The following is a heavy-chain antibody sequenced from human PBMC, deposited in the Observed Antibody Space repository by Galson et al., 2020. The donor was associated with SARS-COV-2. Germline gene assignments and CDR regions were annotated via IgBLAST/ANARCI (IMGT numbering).Heavy chain of an antibody. Sequence: GESLKISCKASGYTFTSNDINWVRQATGQGLEWMGWMNPNSGNTGYAQKFQGRVTMTRNTSISTAYMELSSLRSEDTAVYYCARGVYVTPVIMGSYYYMDVWGKGTMVTVSS. V-gene: IGHV1-8*01. CDR3: ARGVYVTPVIMGSYYYMDV. J-gene: IGHJ6*03. CDR1: GYTFTSND. D-gene: IGHD4-4*01. CDR2: MNPNSGNT.